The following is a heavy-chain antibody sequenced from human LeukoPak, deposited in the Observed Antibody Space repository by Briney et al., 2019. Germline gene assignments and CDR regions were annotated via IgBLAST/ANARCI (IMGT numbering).Heavy chain of an antibody. J-gene: IGHJ5*02. V-gene: IGHV3-30-3*02. CDR1: GFTFSSYA. CDR3: AKSGWPGSGSYYNGVYNWFDP. CDR2: ISYDGSNK. D-gene: IGHD3-10*01. Sequence: GGSLRLSCAASGFTFSSYAMHWVRQAPGKGLEWVAVISYDGSNKYYADSVKGRFTISRDNSKNTLYLQMNSLRAEDTAVYYCAKSGWPGSGSYYNGVYNWFDPWGQGTLVTVSS.